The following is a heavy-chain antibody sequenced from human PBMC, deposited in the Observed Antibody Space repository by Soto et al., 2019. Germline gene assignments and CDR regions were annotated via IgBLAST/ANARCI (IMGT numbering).Heavy chain of an antibody. V-gene: IGHV3-30-3*01. CDR1: GFTFSSYA. CDR2: ISYDGSNK. CDR3: ARDIDYGDYWEVDY. D-gene: IGHD4-17*01. J-gene: IGHJ4*02. Sequence: QVQLVESGGGVVQPGRSLRLSCAASGFTFSSYAMHWVRQAPVKGLEWVAVISYDGSNKYYADSVKGRFTISRDNSKNTLYLQMNSLRAEDTAVYYCARDIDYGDYWEVDYWGQGTLVTVSS.